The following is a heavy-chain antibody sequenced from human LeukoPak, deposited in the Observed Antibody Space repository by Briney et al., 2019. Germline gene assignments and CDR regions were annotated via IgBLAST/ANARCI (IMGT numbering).Heavy chain of an antibody. J-gene: IGHJ3*01. Sequence: GGSLRLSCAASGFTFSSYWMHWVRQAPGKGLVWVSRINSDGSFTNYADSVKGRFTISRDNAKNTLYLQMNSLRADDTAVFYCARNARDSVFDLWGQGTMVTVSS. CDR3: ARNARDSVFDL. CDR1: GFTFSSYW. V-gene: IGHV3-74*01. CDR2: INSDGSFT.